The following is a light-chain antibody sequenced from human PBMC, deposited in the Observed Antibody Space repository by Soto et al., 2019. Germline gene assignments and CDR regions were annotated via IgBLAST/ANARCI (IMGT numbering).Light chain of an antibody. Sequence: EIVMPQSPATLSVSPGERATLSCRASQSVSSNLAWYQQKPGQAPRLLIYGASTRSTGIPARFSGSGSGTEFTLTISSLQSEDFAVYYWQQYNNWPPGTFGQGTKVDTK. V-gene: IGKV3-15*01. CDR1: QSVSSN. CDR3: QQYNNWPPGT. J-gene: IGKJ1*01. CDR2: GAS.